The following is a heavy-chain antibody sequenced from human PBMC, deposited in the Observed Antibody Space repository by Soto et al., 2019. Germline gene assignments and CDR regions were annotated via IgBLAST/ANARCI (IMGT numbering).Heavy chain of an antibody. CDR3: ASGMTAPSDFDY. V-gene: IGHV4-34*01. CDR2: INHSGST. J-gene: IGHJ4*02. CDR1: GGSFSGYY. D-gene: IGHD2-21*02. Sequence: SETLSLTCAVYGGSFSGYYWSWIRQPPGKGLEWIGEINHSGSTNYNPSLKSRVTISVDTSKNQFSLKLSSVTAADTAVYYCASGMTAPSDFDYWGQGTLVTVS.